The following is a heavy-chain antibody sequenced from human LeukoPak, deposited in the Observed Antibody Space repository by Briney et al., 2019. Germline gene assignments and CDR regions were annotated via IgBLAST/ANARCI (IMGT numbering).Heavy chain of an antibody. CDR2: ISSSSSYI. D-gene: IGHD2-2*01. CDR3: ASSDWEYQLPVDY. Sequence: AGGSLRLSCAASGFTFSSYSMNWVRQAPGKGLEWVSSISSSSSYIYYADSVKGRFTISRDNAKNSLYLQMNSLRAEDTAVYYCASSDWEYQLPVDYWGQGTLVTVSS. CDR1: GFTFSSYS. V-gene: IGHV3-21*01. J-gene: IGHJ4*02.